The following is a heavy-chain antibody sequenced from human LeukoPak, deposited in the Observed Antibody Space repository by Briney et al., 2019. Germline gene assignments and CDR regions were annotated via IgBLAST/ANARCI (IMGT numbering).Heavy chain of an antibody. CDR1: GYTLTELS. D-gene: IGHD6-13*01. Sequence: ASVTVSCKVSGYTLTELSMHWVRQAPGQGLEWMGWINPNSGGTNYAQKFQGWVTMTRDTSISTAYMELSRLRSDDTAVYYCASQSIAATGAFDYWGQGTLVTVSS. CDR3: ASQSIAATGAFDY. J-gene: IGHJ4*02. CDR2: INPNSGGT. V-gene: IGHV1-2*04.